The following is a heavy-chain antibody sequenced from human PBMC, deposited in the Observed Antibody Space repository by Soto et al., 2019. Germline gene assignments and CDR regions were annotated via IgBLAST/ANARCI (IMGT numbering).Heavy chain of an antibody. D-gene: IGHD6-19*01. J-gene: IGHJ4*02. CDR2: IKSKTDGGTT. V-gene: IGHV3-15*07. CDR3: TTEYSSGFKN. CDR1: SVSNAW. Sequence: SVSNAWVNWVRQAPGKGLEWVGRIKSKTDGGTTDYAAPVKGRFTISRDDSKNTLYLQMNSLKTEDTAVYYCTTEYSSGFKNWGQGTLVTVSS.